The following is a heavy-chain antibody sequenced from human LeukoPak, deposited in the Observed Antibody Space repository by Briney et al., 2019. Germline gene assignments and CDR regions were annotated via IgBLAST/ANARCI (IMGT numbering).Heavy chain of an antibody. CDR2: INHSGST. Sequence: SESLSLTSGVFGGSFCGYWSWVRQAPRKGREWSGEINHSGSTDYNPSLKSRVTISINTSKNQFSLKLSYLTAADTTVYYCARRTTMVRGVIGHHGYYYYMDVWGKGTTVTVS. J-gene: IGHJ6*03. D-gene: IGHD3-10*01. V-gene: IGHV4-34*01. CDR1: GGSFCGY. CDR3: ARRTTMVRGVIGHHGYYYYMDV.